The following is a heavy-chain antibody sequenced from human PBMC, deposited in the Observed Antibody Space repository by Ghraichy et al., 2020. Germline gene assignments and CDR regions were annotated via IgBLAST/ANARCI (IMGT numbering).Heavy chain of an antibody. V-gene: IGHV3-30*18. Sequence: GGSLRLSCAASGFTFSSYGMHWVRQAPGKGLEWVAVISYDGSNKYYADSVKGRFTISRDNSKNTLYLQMNSLRAEDTAVYYCAKEYSSSSGGWGFDYWGQGTLVTVSS. CDR1: GFTFSSYG. CDR3: AKEYSSSSGGWGFDY. CDR2: ISYDGSNK. D-gene: IGHD6-6*01. J-gene: IGHJ4*02.